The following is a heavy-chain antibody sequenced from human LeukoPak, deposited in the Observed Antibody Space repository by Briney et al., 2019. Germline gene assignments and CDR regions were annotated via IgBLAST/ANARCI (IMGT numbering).Heavy chain of an antibody. V-gene: IGHV3-30*03. CDR2: ISYDGSNK. Sequence: PGGSLRLSCAASGFTFSSYGMHWVRQAPGKGLEWVAVISYDGSNKYYADSVNGRFTISRDNSKNSLYLQMNSLRAEDTAVYYCARDPKSIAARPGLTFDPWGQGTLVTVSS. CDR3: ARDPKSIAARPGLTFDP. J-gene: IGHJ5*02. D-gene: IGHD6-6*01. CDR1: GFTFSSYG.